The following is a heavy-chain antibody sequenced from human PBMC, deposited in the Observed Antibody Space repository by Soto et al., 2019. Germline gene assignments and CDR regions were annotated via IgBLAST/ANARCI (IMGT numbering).Heavy chain of an antibody. CDR1: GFTFSSYS. CDR3: ASRLAVAGKGLDY. J-gene: IGHJ4*02. Sequence: GGSLRLSCAASGFTFSSYSMNWVRQAPGKGLEWVSSISSSSSYIYYADSVKGRFTISRDNAKNSLYLQMNSLRAEDTAVYYCASRLAVAGKGLDYWGQGTLVTVSS. V-gene: IGHV3-21*01. CDR2: ISSSSSYI. D-gene: IGHD6-19*01.